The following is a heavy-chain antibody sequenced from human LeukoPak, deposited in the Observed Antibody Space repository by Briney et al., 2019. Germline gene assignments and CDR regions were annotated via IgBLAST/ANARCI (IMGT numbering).Heavy chain of an antibody. Sequence: GGSLRLSCAASGFTFSGSAIHWVRQSSGKGLEWVGHIDKKDNFYATTSAASVTGRFTISRDDSKNTAYLQMNSLSAEDTAVYYCARARRDGYNSIEYYFNYWGQGTLVTVSS. CDR3: ARARRDGYNSIEYYFNY. CDR2: IDKKDNFYAT. D-gene: IGHD5-24*01. CDR1: GFTFSGSA. J-gene: IGHJ4*02. V-gene: IGHV3-73*01.